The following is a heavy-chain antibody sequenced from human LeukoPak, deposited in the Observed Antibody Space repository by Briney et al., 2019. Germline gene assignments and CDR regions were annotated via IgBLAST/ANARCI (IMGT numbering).Heavy chain of an antibody. J-gene: IGHJ6*03. V-gene: IGHV4-34*01. CDR2: INHSGST. CDR1: GGSFSGYY. D-gene: IGHD3-10*01. Sequence: SETLSLTCAVYGGSFSGYYWSWIRQPPGKGLEWIGEINHSGSTNYNPSLKSRVTISVDTSKNQFSLKLSSVTAADTAVYYCARLGVLLWFGELSNYYMDVWGKGTTVTISS. CDR3: ARLGVLLWFGELSNYYMDV.